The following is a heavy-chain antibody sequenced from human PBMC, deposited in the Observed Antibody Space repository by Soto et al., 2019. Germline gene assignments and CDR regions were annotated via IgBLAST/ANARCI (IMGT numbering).Heavy chain of an antibody. CDR1: GGTFSSYT. D-gene: IGHD2-2*01. Sequence: VKVSCKASGGTFSSYTISWVRQAPGQGLEWMGIINPSRGRTNYAQKFQGRVTMTRDTSTSTVYMELSSLRSEDTAVYYCATGYCSSTSCYRGPGYWFDPWGQGTLVTVSS. V-gene: IGHV1-69*08. CDR3: ATGYCSSTSCYRGPGYWFDP. J-gene: IGHJ5*02. CDR2: INPSRGRT.